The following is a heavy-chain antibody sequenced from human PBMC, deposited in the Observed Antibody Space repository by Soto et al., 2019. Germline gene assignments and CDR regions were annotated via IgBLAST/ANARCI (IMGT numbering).Heavy chain of an antibody. Sequence: ASVKVSCKASGYTFTSYDINWVRQATGQGLEWMGWMNPNSGNTGYAQKFQGRVTMTRNISISTAYMELSSLRSEDTAVYYCARVAYNYGDGFDPWGQGTLVTVSS. D-gene: IGHD4-17*01. CDR2: MNPNSGNT. CDR3: ARVAYNYGDGFDP. J-gene: IGHJ5*02. V-gene: IGHV1-8*01. CDR1: GYTFTSYD.